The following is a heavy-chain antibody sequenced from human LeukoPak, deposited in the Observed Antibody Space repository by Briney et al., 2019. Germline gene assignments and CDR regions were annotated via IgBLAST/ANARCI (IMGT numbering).Heavy chain of an antibody. CDR2: IYYSGST. D-gene: IGHD2-15*01. CDR1: GGSIGSYY. V-gene: IGHV4-59*01. J-gene: IGHJ4*02. CDR3: ARDSPIGWVDY. Sequence: PSETLSLTCTVSGGSIGSYYWSWIRQPPGKGLEWIGYIYYSGSTNYNPSLKSRVTISVDTSKNQFSLKLSSVTAADTAVYYCARDSPIGWVDYWGQGTLVTVSS.